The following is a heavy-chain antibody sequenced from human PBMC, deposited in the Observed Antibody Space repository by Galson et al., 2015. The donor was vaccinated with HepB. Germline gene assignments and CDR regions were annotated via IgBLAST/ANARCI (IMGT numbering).Heavy chain of an antibody. V-gene: IGHV1-3*01. D-gene: IGHD6-19*01. CDR3: ARDRHSSGVDYFDY. J-gene: IGHJ4*02. CDR2: INAGNGNT. Sequence: SVKVSCKASGYTFTSYAMHWVRQAPGQRLEWMGWINAGNGNTKYSQKFQGRVTITRDTSASTAYMELSSLRSEDTAVYYCARDRHSSGVDYFDYWGQGTLVTVSS. CDR1: GYTFTSYA.